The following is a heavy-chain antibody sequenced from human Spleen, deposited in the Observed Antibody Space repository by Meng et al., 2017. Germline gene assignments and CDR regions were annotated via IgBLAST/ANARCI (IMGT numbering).Heavy chain of an antibody. CDR3: ASSASGYFQH. CDR2: INHSGST. V-gene: IGHV4-34*01. Sequence: QVNLQQWGAGLWKPSESLSLTCAVYGGSFSGYYWSWIRQPPGKGLEWIGEINHSGSTNYNPSLKSRVTISVDTSKNQFSLQLNSVTPEDTAVYYCASSASGYFQHWGQGTLVTVSS. J-gene: IGHJ1*01. CDR1: GGSFSGYY. D-gene: IGHD3-10*01.